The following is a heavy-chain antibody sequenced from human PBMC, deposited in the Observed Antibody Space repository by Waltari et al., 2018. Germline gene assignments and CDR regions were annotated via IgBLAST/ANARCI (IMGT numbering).Heavy chain of an antibody. Sequence: QLQLQESGPGLVKPSETLSLTCTVSGGSISSYYWSWIRQPPGKGLEWIGYIYYSGSTNYNPSLKSRVTISVDTSKNQFSLKLSSVTAADTAVYYCARGAANLERGFDYWGQGTLVTVSS. CDR1: GGSISSYY. D-gene: IGHD1-1*01. V-gene: IGHV4-59*01. CDR3: ARGAANLERGFDY. CDR2: IYYSGST. J-gene: IGHJ4*02.